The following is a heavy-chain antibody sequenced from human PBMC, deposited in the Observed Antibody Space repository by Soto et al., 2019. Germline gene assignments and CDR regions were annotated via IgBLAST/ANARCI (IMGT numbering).Heavy chain of an antibody. V-gene: IGHV1-18*04. D-gene: IGHD3-10*01. J-gene: IGHJ4*02. CDR3: ASSGTGPMVRGGEVFDY. Sequence: QVQLVQSGAEVKKPGASVKVSCKASGYTFTSYGISWVRQAPGQGLEWMGWISAYNGNTNYAQKLQGRVTMTTDTSNSKARVEVRSLGSGDGAVYYCASSGTGPMVRGGEVFDYWGQGTLVTVSS. CDR2: ISAYNGNT. CDR1: GYTFTSYG.